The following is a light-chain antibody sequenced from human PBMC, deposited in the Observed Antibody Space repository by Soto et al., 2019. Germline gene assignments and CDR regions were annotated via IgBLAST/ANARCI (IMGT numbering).Light chain of an antibody. Sequence: DIRPTKFPSSLSASVGDIGTITCLASQSISSYLNWYQQKPWKAPKLLXYAASSLQSGVPSRFSGSGSGTDFTLTISSLQPEDFATYYCQQSYSTPPITFGQGTRLEIK. V-gene: IGKV1-39*01. J-gene: IGKJ5*01. CDR1: QSISSY. CDR3: QQSYSTPPIT. CDR2: AAS.